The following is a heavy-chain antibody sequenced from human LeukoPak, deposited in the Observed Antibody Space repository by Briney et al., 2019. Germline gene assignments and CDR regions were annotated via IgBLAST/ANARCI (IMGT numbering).Heavy chain of an antibody. CDR3: ARSTRGGSAEFDP. D-gene: IGHD3-16*01. J-gene: IGHJ5*02. V-gene: IGHV3-7*01. Sequence: PGGSLRLSCAASGFTFSSYWMSWVRQAPGKGLEWVANIKQDGSEKYYVDSVKGRFTISRDNAKNSLCLQMNSLRAEDTAVYYCARSTRGGSAEFDPWGQGTLVTVFS. CDR1: GFTFSSYW. CDR2: IKQDGSEK.